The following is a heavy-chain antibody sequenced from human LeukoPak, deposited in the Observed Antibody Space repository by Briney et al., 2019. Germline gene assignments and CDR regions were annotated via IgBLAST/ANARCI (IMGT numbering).Heavy chain of an antibody. D-gene: IGHD6-19*01. V-gene: IGHV4-34*01. CDR3: ARLGIAVANGDY. Sequence: PSETLSLTCAVYGGSFSGYYWSWIRQPPGKGLEWIGEINHSGSTNYDPSLKSRVTISVDTSKNQFSLKLSSVTAADTAVYYCARLGIAVANGDYWGQGTLVTVSS. J-gene: IGHJ4*02. CDR1: GGSFSGYY. CDR2: INHSGST.